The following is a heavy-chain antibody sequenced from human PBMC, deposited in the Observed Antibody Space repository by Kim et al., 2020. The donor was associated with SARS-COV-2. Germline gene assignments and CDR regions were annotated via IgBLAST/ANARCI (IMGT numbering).Heavy chain of an antibody. CDR2: ISGSGGST. V-gene: IGHV3-23*01. CDR1: GFTFSSYA. CDR3: AKGAGRITMIVVAPRAHDAFDI. D-gene: IGHD3-22*01. J-gene: IGHJ3*02. Sequence: GGSLRLSCAASGFTFSSYAMSWVRQAPGKGLEWVSAISGSGGSTYYADSVKGRFTISRDNSKNTLYLQMNSLRAEDTAVYYCAKGAGRITMIVVAPRAHDAFDIWGQGTMVTVSS.